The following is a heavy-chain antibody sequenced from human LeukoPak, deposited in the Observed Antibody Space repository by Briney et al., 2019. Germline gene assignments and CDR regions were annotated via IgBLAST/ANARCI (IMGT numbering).Heavy chain of an antibody. V-gene: IGHV3-33*01. J-gene: IGHJ4*02. CDR1: GFTLSSYG. Sequence: GGSLRLSCAASGFTLSSYGMHWVRQAPGKGLEWVAVIWYDGSNKYYADSVKGRFTISGDNSKNTLYLQMNSLRAEDTAVYYCARETTRYYYDSSGYQFDYWGQGTLVTVSS. D-gene: IGHD3-22*01. CDR3: ARETTRYYYDSSGYQFDY. CDR2: IWYDGSNK.